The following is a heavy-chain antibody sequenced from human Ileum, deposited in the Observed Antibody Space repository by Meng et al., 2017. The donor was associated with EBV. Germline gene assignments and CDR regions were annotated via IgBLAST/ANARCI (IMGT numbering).Heavy chain of an antibody. CDR3: ARHHHSPTFDY. CDR1: GGSISSSSYY. Sequence: QRQLQQSGPCLVKPSATLSLTCTVSGGSISSSSYYWDWIRQPPGEGLEWIGSVVYSGTTYYTSSLKSRVSISVDTSKNQFSLKLSSVTAADTAVYYCARHHHSPTFDYWGQGTLVTVSS. CDR2: VVYSGTT. J-gene: IGHJ4*02. D-gene: IGHD1-14*01. V-gene: IGHV4-39*01.